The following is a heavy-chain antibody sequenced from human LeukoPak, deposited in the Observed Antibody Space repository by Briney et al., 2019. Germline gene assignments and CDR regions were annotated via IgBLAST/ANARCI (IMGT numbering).Heavy chain of an antibody. D-gene: IGHD6-19*01. CDR2: ISGSGGST. V-gene: IGHV3-23*01. Sequence: GRSLRLSCAASGFTFSSYAMSWVRQAPGKGLKWVSTISGSGGSTYHADSVKGRFTISRDNSKNTLYLQMNSLRAEDTAVYYCANEGQWLALSFDYWGQGTLVTVSS. CDR3: ANEGQWLALSFDY. J-gene: IGHJ4*02. CDR1: GFTFSSYA.